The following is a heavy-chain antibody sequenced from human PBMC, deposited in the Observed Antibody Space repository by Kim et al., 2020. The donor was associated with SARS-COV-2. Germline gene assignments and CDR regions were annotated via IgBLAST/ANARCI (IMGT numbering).Heavy chain of an antibody. CDR2: IYPSGST. V-gene: IGHV4-4*02. CDR3: ARETSSGYYYGLDD. CDR1: GGFISSSNW. J-gene: IGHJ4*02. D-gene: IGHD3-22*01. Sequence: SETLSLTCAVSGGFISSSNWWSWVRQPPGKGLDWIGEIYPSGSTNYNPSLKSRVTISVDKSKNQFSLKLSSVTAADTDVYYCARETSSGYYYGLDDWGQGTLVTVTS.